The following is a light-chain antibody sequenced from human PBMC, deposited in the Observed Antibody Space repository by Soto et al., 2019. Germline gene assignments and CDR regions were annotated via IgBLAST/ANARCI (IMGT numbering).Light chain of an antibody. CDR2: AAS. CDR1: QTIMTY. Sequence: DIQMTQSPSSLSASVGDEVTITCRASQTIMTYLNWYQQKPGKAPKLLIYAASSLQSGAPSRFSGSGSGTDFTLTISSLQPEDFATYYCQQSYSTPTITFGQGTRLEIK. J-gene: IGKJ5*01. CDR3: QQSYSTPTIT. V-gene: IGKV1-39*01.